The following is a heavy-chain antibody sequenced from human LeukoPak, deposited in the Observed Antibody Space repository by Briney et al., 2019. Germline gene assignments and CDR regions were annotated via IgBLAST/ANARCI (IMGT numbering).Heavy chain of an antibody. J-gene: IGHJ4*02. Sequence: ASVKVSCKASGYPFTTYTINWVRQAPGQGLGWMGWINTNTGNPTYAQGFTGRFVFSLDTSVSTAYLQISSLKAEDTAVYYCARDPFYFDYWGQGTLVIVSS. CDR2: INTNTGNP. CDR3: ARDPFYFDY. CDR1: GYPFTTYT. V-gene: IGHV7-4-1*02.